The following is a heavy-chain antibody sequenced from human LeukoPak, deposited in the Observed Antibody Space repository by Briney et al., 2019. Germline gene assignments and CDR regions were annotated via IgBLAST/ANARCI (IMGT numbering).Heavy chain of an antibody. J-gene: IGHJ4*02. CDR2: INWSGGST. D-gene: IGHD2-2*01. V-gene: IGHV3-20*04. CDR3: ARAPNTSPFYFDY. Sequence: GGSLRLSCTASGFAFDEHGMSWVRQVPGKGLEWVSGINWSGGSTGYADPLRGRFTISRDNAKNSLYLQMDSLRAEDTALYYCARAPNTSPFYFDYWGQGTLVTVSS. CDR1: GFAFDEHG.